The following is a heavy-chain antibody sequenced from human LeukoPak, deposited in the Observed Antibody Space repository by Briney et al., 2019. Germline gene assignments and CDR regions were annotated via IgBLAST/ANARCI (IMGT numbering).Heavy chain of an antibody. CDR3: ARGTAGYHSSYFDY. D-gene: IGHD3-16*02. J-gene: IGHJ4*02. V-gene: IGHV3-74*01. CDR2: INSDGSAT. Sequence: GGSLRLSCAASGFTFGRPWMHWVRQAPGKGLVWVSRINSDGSATAYADSVKGRFTISRDNAENTLYLQMNSLRAEGTAVYYCARGTAGYHSSYFDYWGQGTLVTVSS. CDR1: GFTFGRPW.